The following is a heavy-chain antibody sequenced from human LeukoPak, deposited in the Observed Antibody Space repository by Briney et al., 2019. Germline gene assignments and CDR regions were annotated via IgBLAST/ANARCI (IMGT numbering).Heavy chain of an antibody. CDR2: IYYSGST. Sequence: SETLSLTCTASGGSISSYYWSWIRQPPGKGLEWIGYIYYSGSTNYNPSLKSRVTISVDTSKNQFSLKLSSVTAADTAVYYCARQPHPGSGYYYLLNFDYWGQGTLVTVSS. CDR1: GGSISSYY. D-gene: IGHD3-22*01. V-gene: IGHV4-59*08. J-gene: IGHJ4*02. CDR3: ARQPHPGSGYYYLLNFDY.